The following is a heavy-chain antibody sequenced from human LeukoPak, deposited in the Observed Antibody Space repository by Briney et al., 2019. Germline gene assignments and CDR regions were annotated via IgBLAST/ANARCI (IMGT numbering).Heavy chain of an antibody. CDR1: GYTLTSYD. V-gene: IGHV1-8*01. Sequence: ASVKVSCKASGYTLTSYDINWVRQATGQGLEWMGWMNPNSGNTGYAQKFQGRVTMTRNTSISTAYMELSSLRSEDTAVYYCARQPRPLLCFGDLLSFDAFDIWGQGTMVTVSS. CDR3: ARQPRPLLCFGDLLSFDAFDI. CDR2: MNPNSGNT. D-gene: IGHD3-10*01. J-gene: IGHJ3*02.